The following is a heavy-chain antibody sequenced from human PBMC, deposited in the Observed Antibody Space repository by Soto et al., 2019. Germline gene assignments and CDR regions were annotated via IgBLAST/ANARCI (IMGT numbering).Heavy chain of an antibody. Sequence: QVQLQESAPGLVKPSETLSLTCTVSGGSISGYYWTWIRQPPGKGLEWVGSLFYGGTTDYNPSLKSRLTMSLDTSKIHFSLKLRSVTAADTAVYYCARHRGPAPVYWGQGTLVTASS. CDR2: LFYGGTT. V-gene: IGHV4-39*01. J-gene: IGHJ4*02. CDR3: ARHRGPAPVY. D-gene: IGHD3-10*01. CDR1: GGSISGYY.